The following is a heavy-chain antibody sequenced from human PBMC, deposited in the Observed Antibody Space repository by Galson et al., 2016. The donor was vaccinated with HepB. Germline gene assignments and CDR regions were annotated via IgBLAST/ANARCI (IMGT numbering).Heavy chain of an antibody. J-gene: IGHJ4*02. CDR2: IKQDGSEK. D-gene: IGHD6-13*01. CDR1: GFTFSSYW. V-gene: IGHV3-7*01. Sequence: SLRLSCAVSGFTFSSYWMSWVRQGPGKGLEWVAIIKQDGSEKYYVDSVKGRFTISRDNAKKSLYLQMNSPRAEDTAVYYCARVGIGSSWYFDYWGQGTLVTVSS. CDR3: ARVGIGSSWYFDY.